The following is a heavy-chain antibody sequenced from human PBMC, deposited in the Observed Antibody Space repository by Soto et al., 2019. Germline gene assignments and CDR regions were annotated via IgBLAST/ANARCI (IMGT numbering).Heavy chain of an antibody. V-gene: IGHV3-33*06. CDR1: GFPFSSYG. CDR3: AKYLATWNHRYFDY. CDR2: IWNDGSNE. D-gene: IGHD1-1*01. Sequence: GGSLRLSCEASGFPFSSYGIHWVRQAPGKGLEWLAIIWNDGSNEYYADSVKGRFTISRDNSKNTVYLQVSNLRAEDTAVYYCAKYLATWNHRYFDYWGQGTLVTVSS. J-gene: IGHJ4*02.